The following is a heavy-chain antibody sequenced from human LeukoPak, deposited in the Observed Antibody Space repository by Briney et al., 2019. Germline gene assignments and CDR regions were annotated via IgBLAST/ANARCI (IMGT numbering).Heavy chain of an antibody. D-gene: IGHD3-16*02. CDR1: GFTFSSYA. CDR2: ISGSGGST. Sequence: GGSLRLSCAASGFTFSSYAMSWVRQAPGKGLEWVSAISGSGGSTYYADSVKGRFTISRDNSKNMLYLQVNSLRAEDTAVYYCAGYRSYYFDYWGQGTLVTVSS. V-gene: IGHV3-23*01. CDR3: AGYRSYYFDY. J-gene: IGHJ4*02.